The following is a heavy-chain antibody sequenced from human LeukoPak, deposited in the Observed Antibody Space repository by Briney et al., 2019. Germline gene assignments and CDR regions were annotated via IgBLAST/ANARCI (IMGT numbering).Heavy chain of an antibody. CDR3: ATLVTVFDY. D-gene: IGHD4-11*01. J-gene: IGHJ4*02. CDR2: IYSDGGT. CDR1: GFSVSGNY. Sequence: PGGSLRLSCAASGFSVSGNYMTWVRHAPGKGLVWVSVIYSDGGTDYAVSVKGRFTISRDNSKNTLYLQMNSLRAEDTAVYYCATLVTVFDYWGQGTLVTVSS. V-gene: IGHV3-66*01.